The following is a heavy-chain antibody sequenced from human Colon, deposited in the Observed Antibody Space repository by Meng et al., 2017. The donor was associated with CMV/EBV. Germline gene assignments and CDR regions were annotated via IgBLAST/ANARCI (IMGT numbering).Heavy chain of an antibody. J-gene: IGHJ4*02. CDR1: GFTFSSYG. CDR2: IWYDGSNK. Sequence: GESLKISCAASGFTFSSYGMHWVRQAPGKGLEWVAVIWYDGSNKYYADSVKGRFTISRDNSKNTLYLQMNSLRAEDTAVYYCARIAMTTVTLNDYWGQGTLVTVSS. D-gene: IGHD4-17*01. V-gene: IGHV3-33*01. CDR3: ARIAMTTVTLNDY.